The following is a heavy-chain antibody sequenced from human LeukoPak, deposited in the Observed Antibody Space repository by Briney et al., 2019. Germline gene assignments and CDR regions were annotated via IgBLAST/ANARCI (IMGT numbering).Heavy chain of an antibody. D-gene: IGHD6-13*01. V-gene: IGHV1-69*04. J-gene: IGHJ5*02. CDR2: IIPILGIA. Sequence: VASVKVSCKASGYTFTSYGISWVRQAPGQGLEWMGRIIPILGIANYAQKFQGRVTITADKSTSTAYMELSSLRSEDTAVYYCATLVAAAGTWWFDPWGQGTLVTVSS. CDR1: GYTFTSYG. CDR3: ATLVAAAGTWWFDP.